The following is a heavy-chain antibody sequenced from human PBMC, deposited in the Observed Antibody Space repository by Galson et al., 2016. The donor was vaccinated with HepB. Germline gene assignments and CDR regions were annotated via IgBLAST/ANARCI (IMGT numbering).Heavy chain of an antibody. CDR2: IIPILGIA. Sequence: SVKVSCKASGGTFSSYAISWVRQAPGQGLEWMGGIIPILGIANYAQKFQGRVTITADKSTSTAYMELSSLRSEDTAVYYCARFRGLVVLNYYYGMDVWGQGTTVIVS. J-gene: IGHJ6*02. CDR3: ARFRGLVVLNYYYGMDV. V-gene: IGHV1-69*10. D-gene: IGHD3-22*01. CDR1: GGTFSSYA.